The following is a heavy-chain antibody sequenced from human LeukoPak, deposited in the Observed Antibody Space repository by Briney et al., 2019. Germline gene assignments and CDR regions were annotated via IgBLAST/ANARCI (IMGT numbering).Heavy chain of an antibody. J-gene: IGHJ4*02. Sequence: PGGSLRLSCAASGFTFSDYSMTWVRQAPGKGLEWVSTIRADGSSTYYADSVKGRFTISRDNSKTTLSLQMNSLRAEDTALYYCAKGGYTTPFDYWGQGTLVTVSS. D-gene: IGHD2-2*02. CDR1: GFTFSDYS. CDR3: AKGGYTTPFDY. V-gene: IGHV3-23*01. CDR2: IRADGSST.